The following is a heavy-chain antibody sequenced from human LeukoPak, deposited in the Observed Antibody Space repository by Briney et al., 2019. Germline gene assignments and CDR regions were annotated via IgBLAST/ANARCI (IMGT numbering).Heavy chain of an antibody. CDR1: GGSISSCY. V-gene: IGHV4-59*01. D-gene: IGHD3-3*01. CDR2: IYYSGST. CDR3: ARDRGGGYYSGLGAFDI. Sequence: SETLSLTCTVSGGSISSCYWRWIRQPPGKGLAWIGYIYYSGSTNYNPSLKSQVTISVNTSKNQFSLKLSSVTAAAAAVDYCARDRGGGYYSGLGAFDICVQGTMVTVSS. J-gene: IGHJ3*02.